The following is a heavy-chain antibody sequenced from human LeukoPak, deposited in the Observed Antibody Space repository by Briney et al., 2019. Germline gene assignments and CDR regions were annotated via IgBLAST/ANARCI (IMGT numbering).Heavy chain of an antibody. CDR3: ARHRCSGGSCYPMNWFDP. CDR1: GGSFSGYY. V-gene: IGHV4-34*01. D-gene: IGHD2-15*01. Sequence: KPSETLSLTCAVYGGSFSGYYWSWLRQPPGKGLEWIGEINHSGSTNYNPSLKSRVTISVDTSKNQFSLKLSYVTAADTAVYYCARHRCSGGSCYPMNWFDPWGQGTLVTVSS. J-gene: IGHJ5*02. CDR2: INHSGST.